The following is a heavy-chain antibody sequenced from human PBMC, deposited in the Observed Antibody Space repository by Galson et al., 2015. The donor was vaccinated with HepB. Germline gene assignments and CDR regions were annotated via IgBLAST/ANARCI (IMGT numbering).Heavy chain of an antibody. D-gene: IGHD6-13*01. V-gene: IGHV3-23*01. Sequence: SLRLSCAASGFTFSSYGMSWVRQGPGKGLEWVSGISYSGNTYYADSVKGRFTISRDNSKNTLYLQMNRLRAEDTATYYCARGEAAAGTEFDYWGQGTLVTVSS. CDR3: ARGEAAAGTEFDY. J-gene: IGHJ4*02. CDR2: ISYSGNT. CDR1: GFTFSSYG.